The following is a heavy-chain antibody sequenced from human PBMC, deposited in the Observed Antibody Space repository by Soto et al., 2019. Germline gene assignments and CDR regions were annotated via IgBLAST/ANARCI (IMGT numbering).Heavy chain of an antibody. CDR3: ARDLLGFGESGYCMDV. Sequence: QVQLVQSGAEVKKPGSSVKVSCKASGGTFSSYAISWVRHAPGQGLEWMGGIIPIFGTANYAQKFQGRVTITADESTCTAYMELSSLRSEDTGVYYCARDLLGFGESGYCMDVWGQGTTVTVSS. CDR1: GGTFSSYA. D-gene: IGHD3-10*01. V-gene: IGHV1-69*01. J-gene: IGHJ6*02. CDR2: IIPIFGTA.